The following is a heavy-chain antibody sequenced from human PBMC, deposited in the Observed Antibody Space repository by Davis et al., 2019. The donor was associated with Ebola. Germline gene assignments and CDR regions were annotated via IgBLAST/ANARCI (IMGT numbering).Heavy chain of an antibody. CDR2: ISGSGGST. J-gene: IGHJ4*02. D-gene: IGHD4-17*01. CDR3: AKTDYGDYVGPLDY. Sequence: GESLKISCAASGFTFSSYAMSWVRQAPGKGLEWVSAISGSGGSTYYADSVKGRFTISRDNSKNTLYLQMNSLRAEDTAVYYCAKTDYGDYVGPLDYWGQGTLVTVSS. V-gene: IGHV3-23*01. CDR1: GFTFSSYA.